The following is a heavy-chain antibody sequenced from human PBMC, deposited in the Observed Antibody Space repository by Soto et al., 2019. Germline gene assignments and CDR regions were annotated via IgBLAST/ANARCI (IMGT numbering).Heavy chain of an antibody. D-gene: IGHD3-3*01. J-gene: IGHJ4*02. Sequence: GGSLRLSCVASGFKFGSYVMSWVRQAPGKGLEWVSGISGSGDTTYYADSVKGRFAISRDNSKTTLILQMNSLRGEDSGVYYCAKDESRFLRPRVFDQWGQGTLVTVSS. V-gene: IGHV3-23*01. CDR3: AKDESRFLRPRVFDQ. CDR1: GFKFGSYV. CDR2: ISGSGDTT.